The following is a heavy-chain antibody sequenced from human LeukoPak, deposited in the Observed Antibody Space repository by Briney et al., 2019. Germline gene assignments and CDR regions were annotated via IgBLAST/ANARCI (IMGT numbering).Heavy chain of an antibody. CDR2: IIPIFGTA. J-gene: IGHJ4*02. V-gene: IGHV1-69*13. CDR1: GGTFSSYA. Sequence: GASVKVSCKASGGTFSSYAISWVRQAPGQGLEWMGGIIPIFGTANYAQKFQGRVTITADESTSTAYMELSSLRSEDTAVYYCARDEYYYDSSGYASPIYYFDYWGQGTLVTVSS. D-gene: IGHD3-22*01. CDR3: ARDEYYYDSSGYASPIYYFDY.